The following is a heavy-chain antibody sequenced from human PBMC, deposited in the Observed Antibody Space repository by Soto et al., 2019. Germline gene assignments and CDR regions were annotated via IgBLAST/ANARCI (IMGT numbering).Heavy chain of an antibody. CDR1: GGTFSSYA. D-gene: IGHD1-7*01. V-gene: IGHV1-69*13. J-gene: IGHJ4*02. Sequence: ASVKVSCKASGGTFSSYAISWVRQAPGQGLEWMGGIIPIFGTANYAQKFQGRVTITADESTSTAYMELSSLRSEDTAVYYCAKLPVPRTTDFWGQGSVVPVSS. CDR3: AKLPVPRTTDF. CDR2: IIPIFGTA.